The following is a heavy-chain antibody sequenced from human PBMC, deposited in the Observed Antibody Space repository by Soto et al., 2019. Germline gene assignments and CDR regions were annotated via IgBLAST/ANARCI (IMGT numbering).Heavy chain of an antibody. D-gene: IGHD1-26*01. CDR1: GFTFSSYS. Sequence: GGSLRLSCAASGFTFSSYSMNWVRQAPGKGLEWVSSISSSSSYIYYADSVKGRFTISRDNSDNTLYLQMNSLRAEDTAAYYCARDPIGPGIFDYWGQGTLVTVSS. CDR2: ISSSSSYI. V-gene: IGHV3-21*01. J-gene: IGHJ4*02. CDR3: ARDPIGPGIFDY.